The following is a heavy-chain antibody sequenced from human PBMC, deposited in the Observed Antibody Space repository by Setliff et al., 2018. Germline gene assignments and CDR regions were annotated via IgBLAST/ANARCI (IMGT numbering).Heavy chain of an antibody. CDR3: ARSPGWIPWFDS. CDR2: IKQDGSEK. V-gene: IGHV3-7*01. Sequence: SLRLSCAASGFSLRIFWMSWVRQTPGRGLEWVATIKQDGSEKFYADSVKGRFTISRDNAKNSLFLQMNSLRAEDTAIYFCARSPGWIPWFDSWGQGTLVTVSS. J-gene: IGHJ5*01. D-gene: IGHD5-18*01. CDR1: GFSLRIFW.